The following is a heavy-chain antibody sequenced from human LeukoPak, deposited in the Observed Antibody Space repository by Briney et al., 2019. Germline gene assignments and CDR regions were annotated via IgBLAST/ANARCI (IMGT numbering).Heavy chain of an antibody. V-gene: IGHV4-34*01. CDR3: ARGYGYTSSQTKLNWFDP. CDR1: GFTFSSYW. D-gene: IGHD6-13*01. CDR2: INHSGGT. J-gene: IGHJ5*02. Sequence: GSLRLSCAASGFTFSSYWMSWIRQPPGKGLEWIGEINHSGGTNYNPSLKSRVTISGDTSKNQFSLNLSSMTAADTAVYYCARGYGYTSSQTKLNWFDPWGQGTLVTVSS.